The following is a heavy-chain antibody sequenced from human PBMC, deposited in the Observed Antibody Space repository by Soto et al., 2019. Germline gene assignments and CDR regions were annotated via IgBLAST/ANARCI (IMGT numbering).Heavy chain of an antibody. CDR2: ISAYNGNT. V-gene: IGHV1-18*04. CDR1: GYTFTSYG. D-gene: IGHD3-22*01. CDR3: ARPRTYYHDSSGLDAFDI. Sequence: ASVKVSGKASGYTFTSYGISWVRQAPGQGLEWMGWISAYNGNTNYAQKLQGRVTMTTDTSTSTAYMELRSLRSDDTAVYYCARPRTYYHDSSGLDAFDIWGQGTMVTVSS. J-gene: IGHJ3*02.